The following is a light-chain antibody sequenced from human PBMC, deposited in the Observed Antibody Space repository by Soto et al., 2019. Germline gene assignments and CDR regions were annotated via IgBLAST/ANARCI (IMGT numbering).Light chain of an antibody. CDR1: QGISSA. J-gene: IGKJ2*01. V-gene: IGKV1D-13*01. CDR2: DAS. Sequence: AIQLTQSPSSLSASVGDRVTITCRASQGISSALAWYQQKPGKAPKLLIYDASSLESGVPSRFSGSGSGTDFTLTISSLQPEDFATYYCQQFNNYLFFGQGTKLEIK. CDR3: QQFNNYLF.